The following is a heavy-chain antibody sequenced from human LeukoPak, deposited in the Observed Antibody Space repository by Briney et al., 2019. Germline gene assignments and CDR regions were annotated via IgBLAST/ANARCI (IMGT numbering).Heavy chain of an antibody. D-gene: IGHD1-26*01. CDR3: ARLRGALVAFDI. CDR2: TYYSGST. V-gene: IGHV4-59*08. CDR1: GGSISSYY. J-gene: IGHJ3*02. Sequence: PSETLSLTCTVSGGSISSYYWSWIRQPPGKGLEWIGYTYYSGSTNYNPSLKSRVTISVDTSKNQFSLKLSSVTAADTAVYYCARLRGALVAFDIWGQGTMVTVSS.